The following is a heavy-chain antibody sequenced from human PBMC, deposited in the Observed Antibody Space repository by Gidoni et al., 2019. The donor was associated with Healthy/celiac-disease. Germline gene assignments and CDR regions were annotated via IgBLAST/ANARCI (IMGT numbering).Heavy chain of an antibody. V-gene: IGHV4-34*01. CDR3: ARGQRQRVAVAGTRVGGPNWFDP. Sequence: QVQLQQWGAGLLKPSETLSLTCAVYGGSFSGYYWSWIRQPPGKGLEWIGEINHSGSTNYNPSLKSRVTISVDTSKNQFSLKLSSVTAADTAVYYCARGQRQRVAVAGTRVGGPNWFDPWGQGTLVTVSS. CDR2: INHSGST. D-gene: IGHD6-19*01. J-gene: IGHJ5*02. CDR1: GGSFSGYY.